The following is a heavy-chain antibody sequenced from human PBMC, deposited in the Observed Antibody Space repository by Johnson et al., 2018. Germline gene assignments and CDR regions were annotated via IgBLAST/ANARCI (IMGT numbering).Heavy chain of an antibody. J-gene: IGHJ6*03. D-gene: IGHD3-16*02. CDR2: SYYSGAT. V-gene: IGHV4-59*01. CDR3: AREGLGELSSLMDV. Sequence: QVQLQESGPGLVKPSETLSLTCTVSGGSISSYYWSWIRQPPGKGLEWIGYSYYSGATNDNPPLKRRVTLSVDTSKNQFPLKLSSATAADTAVYYCAREGLGELSSLMDVWGKGTTVTVSS. CDR1: GGSISSYY.